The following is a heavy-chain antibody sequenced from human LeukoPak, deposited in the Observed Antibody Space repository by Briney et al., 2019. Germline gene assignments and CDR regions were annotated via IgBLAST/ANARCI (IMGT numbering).Heavy chain of an antibody. J-gene: IGHJ3*02. CDR2: ISSSSSYI. CDR1: GFTVSSNY. CDR3: ASGIAVADTKGAFDI. D-gene: IGHD6-19*01. Sequence: GGSLRLSCEASGFTVSSNYMNWVRQAPGKGLEWVSSISSSSSYIYYADSVKGRFTISRDNAKNSLYLQMNSLRVEDTAVYYCASGIAVADTKGAFDIWGQGTMVTVSS. V-gene: IGHV3-21*01.